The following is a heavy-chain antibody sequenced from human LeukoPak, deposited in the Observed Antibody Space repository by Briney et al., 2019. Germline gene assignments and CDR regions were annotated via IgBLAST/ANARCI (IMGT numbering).Heavy chain of an antibody. J-gene: IGHJ5*02. CDR2: VGYDGGP. D-gene: IGHD2-2*02. Sequence: SETLSLTSTVSDGSITSLNRYWGWIRQPPGKGLEWLGSVGYDGGPYHIPSLTSRVTMSIDSSRNQFSLSLTSVTAADTAVYYCARVNECSSSSCFTSWFDPWGQGTLVTVSS. CDR3: ARVNECSSSSCFTSWFDP. CDR1: DGSITSLNRY. V-gene: IGHV4-39*07.